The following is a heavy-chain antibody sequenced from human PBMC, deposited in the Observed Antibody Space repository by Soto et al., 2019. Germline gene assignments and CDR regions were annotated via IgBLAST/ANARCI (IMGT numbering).Heavy chain of an antibody. Sequence: GESLKISCKGSGYSFTSYWIGWVRQMPGKGLGWMGIIYPGDSDTRYSPSFQGRVTISADKSISTAYLQWSSLKASDTAMYYCASIGSTSWGWFDPWGQGTLVTVSS. D-gene: IGHD2-2*01. CDR2: IYPGDSDT. CDR3: ASIGSTSWGWFDP. V-gene: IGHV5-51*01. CDR1: GYSFTSYW. J-gene: IGHJ5*02.